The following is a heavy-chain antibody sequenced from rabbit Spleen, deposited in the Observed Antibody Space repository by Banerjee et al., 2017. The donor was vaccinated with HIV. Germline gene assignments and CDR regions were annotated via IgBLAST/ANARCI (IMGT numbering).Heavy chain of an antibody. V-gene: IGHV1S40*01. D-gene: IGHD4-1*01. CDR3: ARDLTGVIGWNLGW. CDR1: GFDFTVTYY. J-gene: IGHJ3*01. Sequence: QSLEESGGDLVKPGASLTLTCKASGFDFTVTYYMCWVRQAPGKGLEWIACIDTGSGSTDYASWVNGRFTISKTSSTTVTLQMTSLTAADTATYFCARDLTGVIGWNLGWWGQGTLVTVS. CDR2: IDTGSGST.